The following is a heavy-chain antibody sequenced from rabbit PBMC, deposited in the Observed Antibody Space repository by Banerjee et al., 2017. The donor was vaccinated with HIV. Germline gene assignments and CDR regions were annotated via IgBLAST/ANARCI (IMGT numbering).Heavy chain of an antibody. CDR3: ARGIYGTGLGYPSYFDL. Sequence: QEQLVESGGGLVQPGGSLKLSCKASGFDFSSYGVSWVRQAPGKGLEWIGYIDPVFGSTYYASWVNGRFTISSHNAQNTLYLQLNSLTAADTATYFCARGIYGTGLGYPSYFDLWGPGTLVTVS. V-gene: IGHV1S47*01. J-gene: IGHJ4*01. CDR1: GFDFSSYG. D-gene: IGHD7-1*01. CDR2: IDPVFGST.